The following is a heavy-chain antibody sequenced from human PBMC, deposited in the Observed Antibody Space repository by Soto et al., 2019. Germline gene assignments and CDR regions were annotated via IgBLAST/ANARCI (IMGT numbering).Heavy chain of an antibody. D-gene: IGHD2-2*01. CDR2: IYYSGST. Sequence: SETLSLTCTVSGGSISSSSYYWGWIRQPPGKGLEWIGSIYYSGSTYYNPSLKSRVTISGDTSKNHFSLKLRSVTAADTAVYYCARQPVVPVYYYYYMDVWGKGTTVTVSS. V-gene: IGHV4-39*01. CDR3: ARQPVVPVYYYYYMDV. CDR1: GGSISSSSYY. J-gene: IGHJ6*03.